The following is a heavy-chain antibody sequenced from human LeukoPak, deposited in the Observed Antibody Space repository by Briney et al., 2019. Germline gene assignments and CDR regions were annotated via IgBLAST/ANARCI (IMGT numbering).Heavy chain of an antibody. J-gene: IGHJ6*03. Sequence: PSETLSLTCTVSGGSIRSYYWSWIRQPPGKGLEWIGYIYYSGSTNYNPSLKSRVTISVDTSKNQFSLKLSSVTAADTAVYYCARGTLVYYYYYYMDVWGKGTTVTVSS. CDR2: IYYSGST. D-gene: IGHD1-26*01. V-gene: IGHV4-59*01. CDR3: ARGTLVYYYYYYMDV. CDR1: GGSIRSYY.